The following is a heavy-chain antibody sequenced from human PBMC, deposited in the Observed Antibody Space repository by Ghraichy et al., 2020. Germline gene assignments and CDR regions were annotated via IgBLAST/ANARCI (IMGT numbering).Heavy chain of an antibody. CDR1: GLPFDDYA. V-gene: IGHV3-9*01. CDR2: ITWNSGII. CDR3: AKDQLRYCSSPACYVMDV. Sequence: GGSLRLSCAASGLPFDDYAMHWVRQAPGKGLGWVLGITWNSGIIGYADSVKGRFTISRDNAKNSLYLQMNSLRAEDTALYYCAKDQLRYCSSPACYVMDVWGQGTTVTVSS. J-gene: IGHJ6*02. D-gene: IGHD2-2*01.